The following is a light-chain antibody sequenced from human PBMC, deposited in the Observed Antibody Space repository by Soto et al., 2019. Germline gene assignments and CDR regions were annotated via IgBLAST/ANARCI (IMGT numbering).Light chain of an antibody. J-gene: IGKJ1*01. CDR3: QQYSSDST. Sequence: DIPMTQSPSTLSASVGDRVTITCRASQNINNWLAWYQQKPGKAPKLLIYRASSLENGVPSRFSGRGSGTDFILTITSLQPDDFATYYCQQYSSDSTFGQGTKVEIK. V-gene: IGKV1-5*03. CDR2: RAS. CDR1: QNINNW.